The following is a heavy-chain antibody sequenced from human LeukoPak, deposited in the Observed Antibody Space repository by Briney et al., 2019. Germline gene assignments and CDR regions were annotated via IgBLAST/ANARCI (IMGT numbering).Heavy chain of an antibody. D-gene: IGHD3-16*01. CDR3: ARDEQYQLMILDF. J-gene: IGHJ4*02. Sequence: EASVKVSCKASGYTFTDYGFTWVRQAPGRGLEWMGWISALNGNANYAHKFRGRVTSTRDTSTGTAYMELRSLKSDDTAVYYCARDEQYQLMILDFWGQGTLITVSS. CDR2: ISALNGNA. CDR1: GYTFTDYG. V-gene: IGHV1-18*01.